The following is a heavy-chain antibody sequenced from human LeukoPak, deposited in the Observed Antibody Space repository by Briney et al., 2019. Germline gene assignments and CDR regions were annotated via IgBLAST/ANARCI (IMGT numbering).Heavy chain of an antibody. V-gene: IGHV1-46*01. CDR3: ARGLMDYYDSSGYYWGQ. Sequence: ASVKVSRKASGYTFTSYYMHWVRQAPGQGLEWMGIINPSGGSTSYAQKFQGRVTMTRDTSTSTVYMELSSLRSEDTAVYYCARGLMDYYDSSGYYWGQWGQGTLVTVSS. J-gene: IGHJ4*02. CDR2: INPSGGST. CDR1: GYTFTSYY. D-gene: IGHD3-22*01.